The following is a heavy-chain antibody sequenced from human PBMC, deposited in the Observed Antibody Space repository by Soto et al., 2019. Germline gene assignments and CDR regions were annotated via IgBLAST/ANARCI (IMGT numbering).Heavy chain of an antibody. CDR3: ARDSSSEPDYYYCGMDV. D-gene: IGHD6-6*01. CDR1: GYTFTRYD. Sequence: ASVKVSCKASGYTFTRYDINWVRQATGQGLEWMGWMNPNSGNTGYAQKFQGRVTMTRNTSISTAYMELSSLRSEGTAVYYCARDSSSEPDYYYCGMDVWGQGTTVTVSS. J-gene: IGHJ6*02. V-gene: IGHV1-8*01. CDR2: MNPNSGNT.